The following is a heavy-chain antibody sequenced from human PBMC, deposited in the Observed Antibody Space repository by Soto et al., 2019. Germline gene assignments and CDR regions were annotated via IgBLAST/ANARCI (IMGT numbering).Heavy chain of an antibody. CDR3: ARVDSGVSAYFDS. Sequence: SETLSLTCTVSGGSFSSGGYYWSWIRQHPGKGLEWIGYIYYSGSAYYNPSLKNRVSISLDQSKNQFSLQLTSVTPADTAVYFCARVDSGVSAYFDSWGQGTLVTVSS. CDR1: GGSFSSGGYY. J-gene: IGHJ4*02. CDR2: IYYSGSA. D-gene: IGHD3-10*01. V-gene: IGHV4-31*03.